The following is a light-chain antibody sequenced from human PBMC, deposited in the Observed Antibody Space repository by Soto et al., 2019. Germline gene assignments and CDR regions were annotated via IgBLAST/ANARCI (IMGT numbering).Light chain of an antibody. J-gene: IGLJ1*01. CDR1: SRDVGGYNY. CDR3: SSYTSSSTRV. V-gene: IGLV2-14*01. Sequence: QSALTQSASVSGYPGQSITISCTGTSRDVGGYNYVSWYQQHPGKAPKLMIYDVSNRPSGVSNRFSGSKSGNTASLTISGLQAEDEADYYCSSYTSSSTRVFGTGTKLTVL. CDR2: DVS.